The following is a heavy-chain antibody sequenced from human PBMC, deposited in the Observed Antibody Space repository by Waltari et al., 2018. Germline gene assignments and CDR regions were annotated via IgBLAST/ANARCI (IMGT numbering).Heavy chain of an antibody. V-gene: IGHV4-59*11. CDR3: ARALDSSGWGFYFQH. CDR2: IYYSGST. D-gene: IGHD6-19*01. J-gene: IGHJ1*01. CDR1: VVSISSHY. Sequence: QVQLQDSGPELLKPSETLSPTSAVSVVSISSHYSSWIRPPPGKGLEWIGYIYYSGSTNYNPSLKSRVTISVDTPKNQFSLKLSSVTAADTAVYYCARALDSSGWGFYFQHWGQGTLVTVSS.